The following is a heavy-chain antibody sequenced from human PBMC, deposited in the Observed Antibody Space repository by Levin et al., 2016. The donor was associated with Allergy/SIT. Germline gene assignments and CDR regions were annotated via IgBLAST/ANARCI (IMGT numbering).Heavy chain of an antibody. CDR3: ARGEFSSSSVYFHY. J-gene: IGHJ4*01. D-gene: IGHD6-6*01. Sequence: GSLRLSCSVHGASFGDYYWSWIRQSPGKGLEWIGEINHRGIINYNPSFRSRVSMSVDTSKIQLSLNLYSMTAADTAVYFCARGEFSSSSVYFHYWGPGTLVAVSS. CDR1: GASFGDYY. CDR2: INHRGII. V-gene: IGHV4-34*01.